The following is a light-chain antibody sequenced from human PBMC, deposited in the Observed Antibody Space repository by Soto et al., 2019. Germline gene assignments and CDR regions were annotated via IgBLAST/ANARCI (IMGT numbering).Light chain of an antibody. CDR1: SSNIGSSS. V-gene: IGLV1-44*01. CDR2: NNN. Sequence: QSVLTQPPSASGTPGQRVTISCSGSSSNIGSSSVNWYQQLPGTAPKLLIYNNNQWPSGVPDRFSGSKSGTSASLAISGLQCEDEADYYCAAWDVSLNGLYVFGTGTKVTVL. J-gene: IGLJ1*01. CDR3: AAWDVSLNGLYV.